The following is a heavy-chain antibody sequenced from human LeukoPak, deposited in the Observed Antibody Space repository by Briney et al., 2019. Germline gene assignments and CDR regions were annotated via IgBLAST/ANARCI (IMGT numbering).Heavy chain of an antibody. D-gene: IGHD5-24*01. J-gene: IGHJ4*02. CDR2: IFPNGIT. CDR1: GGTFSGHY. V-gene: IGHV4-34*11. Sequence: SETLSLTCAVYGGTFSGHYWSWIRQSPGKGLEWIAYIFPNGITKHNPSLQSRVTISIDTSKKQFSLNLNSVTAADTAVYYCARHQGGAYSAYYFDSWGQGTLVTVSS. CDR3: ARHQGGAYSAYYFDS.